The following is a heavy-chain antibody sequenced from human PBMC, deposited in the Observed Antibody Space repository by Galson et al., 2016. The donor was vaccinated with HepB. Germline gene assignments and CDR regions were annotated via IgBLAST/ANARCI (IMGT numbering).Heavy chain of an antibody. CDR3: ASAPPRAYLFDY. CDR2: FYYSGNT. V-gene: IGHV4-39*02. Sequence: SETLSLTCTVSGSSIGSSNFCWGWIRQPPGKGLEWIGTFYYSGNTYYNPSLKSRVTISVDTSKNHLSLKLSSVTAADTALYYCASAPPRAYLFDYWGQGTLVTVSS. J-gene: IGHJ4*02. CDR1: GSSIGSSNFC.